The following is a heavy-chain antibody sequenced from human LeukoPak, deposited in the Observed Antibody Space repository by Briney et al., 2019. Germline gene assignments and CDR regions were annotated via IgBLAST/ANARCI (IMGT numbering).Heavy chain of an antibody. D-gene: IGHD2-8*02. Sequence: GPTLVTPTQTLTLTCAFSGFSLNSHLEGVGWIRQPPGKALEWLAIIYWDDDKRYSSSLKTRLTVTKDHSKNQVVLTMTNVGPADTGTYYCAHTGGALKALDYWGQGTLVAVYS. CDR1: GFSLNSHLEG. CDR3: AHTGGALKALDY. J-gene: IGHJ4*02. V-gene: IGHV2-5*02. CDR2: IYWDDDK.